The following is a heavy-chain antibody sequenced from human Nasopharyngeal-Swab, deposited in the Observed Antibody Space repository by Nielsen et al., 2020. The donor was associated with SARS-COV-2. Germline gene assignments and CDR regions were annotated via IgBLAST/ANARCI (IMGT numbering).Heavy chain of an antibody. CDR1: GFTFSSYS. D-gene: IGHD1-26*01. CDR2: ISGSGGST. CDR3: TRIVGATTGLEAYYFDY. Sequence: GESLKISCAASGFTFSSYSMSWLRQAPGKGLEWVSAISGSGGSTYYAESVKGRFTISRDNSKNTLYLQMNSLRAEDTAVYYCTRIVGATTGLEAYYFDYWGQGTLVTVSS. V-gene: IGHV3-23*01. J-gene: IGHJ4*02.